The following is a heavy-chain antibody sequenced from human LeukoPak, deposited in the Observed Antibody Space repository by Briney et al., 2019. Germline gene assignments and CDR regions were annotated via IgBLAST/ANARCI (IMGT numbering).Heavy chain of an antibody. CDR3: AREQEGAFDI. Sequence: ASVKVSCKTSGGTFSSYTISWVRQAPGQGLEWMGWINPNSGGTNYAQKFQGRVTMTRDTSISTAYMELSRLRSDDTAVYYCAREQEGAFDIWGQGTMVTVSS. V-gene: IGHV1-2*02. CDR2: INPNSGGT. J-gene: IGHJ3*02. CDR1: GGTFSSYT.